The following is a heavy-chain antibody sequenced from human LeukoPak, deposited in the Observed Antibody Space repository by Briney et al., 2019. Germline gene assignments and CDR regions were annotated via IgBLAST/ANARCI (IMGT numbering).Heavy chain of an antibody. V-gene: IGHV4-59*12. CDR1: GGSISSYY. J-gene: IGHJ5*02. CDR3: AKGYSYGTGYNWFDP. CDR2: MFHSGST. Sequence: SETLSLTCTVSGGSISSYYWSWIRQPPGKGLEWIGYMFHSGSTNYNPSLKSRVTISVDTSNNQFSLKLSSMTGADTAVYYCAKGYSYGTGYNWFDPWGQGTLVTVSS. D-gene: IGHD5-18*01.